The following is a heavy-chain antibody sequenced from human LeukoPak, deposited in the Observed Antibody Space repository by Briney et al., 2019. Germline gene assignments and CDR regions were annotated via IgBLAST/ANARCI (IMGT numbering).Heavy chain of an antibody. J-gene: IGHJ4*02. V-gene: IGHV4-39*07. CDR1: GGSFSSYY. CDR3: ARAILSGYPDS. D-gene: IGHD3-3*01. Sequence: PSETLSLTCTVSGGSFSSYYWGWIRQPPGKGLEWIGSIYYSGSTYYNPSLKSRVTISLGTSKNQFSLKLSSVTAADTAVYYCARAILSGYPDSWGQGTLVIVFS. CDR2: IYYSGST.